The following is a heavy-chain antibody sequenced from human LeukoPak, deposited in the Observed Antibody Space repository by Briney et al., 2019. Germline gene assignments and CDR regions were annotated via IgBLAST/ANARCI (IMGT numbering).Heavy chain of an antibody. CDR1: GGTFSSYD. D-gene: IGHD2-2*01. J-gene: IGHJ4*02. CDR3: AGGRTDIVVVPATLRNYYFDY. Sequence: ASVKVSCKASGGTFSSYDISWVRQAPGQGLEWMGGIMPMFGKTNYAQKFQGRVTTTADRATSTAYMELSSLRSEDTAVYYCAGGRTDIVVVPATLRNYYFDYWGQGTLVTVSS. CDR2: IMPMFGKT. V-gene: IGHV1-69*06.